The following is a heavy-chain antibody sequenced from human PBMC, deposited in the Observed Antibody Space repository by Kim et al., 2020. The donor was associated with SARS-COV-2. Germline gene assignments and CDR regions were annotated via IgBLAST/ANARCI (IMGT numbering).Heavy chain of an antibody. J-gene: IGHJ6*02. CDR2: IVVGSGNT. D-gene: IGHD3-10*01. CDR3: AAGWFGESIGFYYGMDV. V-gene: IGHV1-58*02. CDR1: GFTFTSSA. Sequence: SVKVSCKASGFTFTSSAMQWVRQARGQRLEWIGWIVVGSGNTNYAQKFQERVTITRDMSTSTAYMELSSLRSEDTAVYYCAAGWFGESIGFYYGMDVWGQGATVTVSS.